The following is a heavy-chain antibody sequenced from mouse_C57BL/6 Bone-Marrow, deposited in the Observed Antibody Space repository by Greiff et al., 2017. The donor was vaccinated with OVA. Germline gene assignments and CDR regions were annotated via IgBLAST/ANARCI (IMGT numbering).Heavy chain of an antibody. J-gene: IGHJ2*01. Sequence: EVKLVESGGDLVKPGGSLKLSCAASGFTFSSYGMSWVRQTPDKRLEWVATISSGGSYTYYPDSVKGRFTISRDNAKNTLYLQRSSLKSENTAMDYCARWSPPYYFDYWGQGTTLTVSS. V-gene: IGHV5-6*01. CDR2: ISSGGSYT. CDR3: ARWSPPYYFDY. CDR1: GFTFSSYG.